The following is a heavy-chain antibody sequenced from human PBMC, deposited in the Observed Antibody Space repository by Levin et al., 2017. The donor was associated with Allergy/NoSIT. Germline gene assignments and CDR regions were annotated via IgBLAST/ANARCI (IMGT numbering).Heavy chain of an antibody. D-gene: IGHD6-13*01. Sequence: GESLKISCKASGYTFTGYYMHWVRQAPGQGLEWMGRINPNSGGTNYAQKFQGRVTMTRDTSISTAYMELSRLRSDDTAVYYCARDRGVSIAAAVWGQGTLVTVSS. CDR2: INPNSGGT. CDR3: ARDRGVSIAAAV. CDR1: GYTFTGYY. V-gene: IGHV1-2*06. J-gene: IGHJ4*02.